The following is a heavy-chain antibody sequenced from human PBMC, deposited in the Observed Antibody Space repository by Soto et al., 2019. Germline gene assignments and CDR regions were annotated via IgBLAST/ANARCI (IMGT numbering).Heavy chain of an antibody. CDR3: ASILIDYGDGDLAYFDY. V-gene: IGHV4-59*08. CDR2: IYYSGST. D-gene: IGHD4-17*01. CDR1: GGSISSYY. J-gene: IGHJ4*02. Sequence: SETLSLTCTVSGGSISSYYWSWIRQPPGKGLEWIGYIYYSGSTNYNPSLKSRVTISVDTSKNQFSLKLSSVTAADTAVYYCASILIDYGDGDLAYFDYWGQGTLVTVSS.